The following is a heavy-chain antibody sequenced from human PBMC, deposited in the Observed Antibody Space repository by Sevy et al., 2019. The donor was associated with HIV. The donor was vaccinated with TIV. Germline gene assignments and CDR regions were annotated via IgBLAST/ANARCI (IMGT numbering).Heavy chain of an antibody. CDR2: IWYDGNNT. Sequence: GGSLRLSCAASGFTFSDYGMHWVRQAPGKGLEWVALIWYDGNNTSYADSVKGRFTISRDNSKNTLYLQMNSLGAEDTAVYYCASCPYYYDSSGYFDQWGQGTLVTVSS. J-gene: IGHJ4*02. D-gene: IGHD3-22*01. CDR1: GFTFSDYG. CDR3: ASCPYYYDSSGYFDQ. V-gene: IGHV3-33*08.